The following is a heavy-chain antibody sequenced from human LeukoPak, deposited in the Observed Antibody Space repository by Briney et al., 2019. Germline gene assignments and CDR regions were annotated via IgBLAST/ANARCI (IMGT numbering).Heavy chain of an antibody. Sequence: PSETLSLTCTVSGGSISSSSYYWGWIRQPPGKGLEWIGSIYYSGSTYYNPSLKSRVTISVDTSKNQFSLKLSSVTAADTAVYYCARLGGGWYPGVYFQHWGQGTLVTVSS. CDR3: ARLGGGWYPGVYFQH. D-gene: IGHD6-19*01. V-gene: IGHV4-39*01. CDR2: IYYSGST. CDR1: GGSISSSSYY. J-gene: IGHJ1*01.